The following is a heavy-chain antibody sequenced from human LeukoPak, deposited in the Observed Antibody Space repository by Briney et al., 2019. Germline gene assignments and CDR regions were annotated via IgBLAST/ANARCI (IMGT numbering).Heavy chain of an antibody. CDR2: IYPGDSDT. CDR3: ARQNDFRLDY. V-gene: IGHV5-51*01. D-gene: IGHD3-3*01. Sequence: RGESLKISCKGSGYTFSSYWIGWVRQMPGKGLEWMGIIYPGDSDTRYSPFLEGQVTISVDTSIGTAYLQWSSLKASDTAIYYCARQNDFRLDYWGEGTLVTVSS. CDR1: GYTFSSYW. J-gene: IGHJ4*02.